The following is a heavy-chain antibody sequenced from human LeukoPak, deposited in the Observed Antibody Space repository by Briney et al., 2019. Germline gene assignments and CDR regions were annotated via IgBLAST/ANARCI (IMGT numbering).Heavy chain of an antibody. CDR2: TYYRSKWYN. V-gene: IGHV6-1*01. CDR1: GDSVSSNSAA. D-gene: IGHD2-2*01. CDR3: ARAPVVPAPPDYYYYYMDV. Sequence: SQTLSLTCAISGDSVSSNSAACNWIRQSPSRGLEWLGRTYYRSKWYNDYAVSVKSRITINPDTSKNQFSLQLNSVTPEDTAVYYCARAPVVPAPPDYYYYYMDVWGKGTTVTVSS. J-gene: IGHJ6*03.